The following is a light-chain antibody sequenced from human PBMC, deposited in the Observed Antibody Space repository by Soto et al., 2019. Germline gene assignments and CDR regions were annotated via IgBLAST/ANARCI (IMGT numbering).Light chain of an antibody. Sequence: YELTQPPSVSVSPGQTASITCSGDKLGDKYACWYQQKPGQSPVLVIYQDSKRPSGIPERFSGSNSGNTATLTISGTQAMDEANYYCQAWDSSTGVFGTGTKLTVL. V-gene: IGLV3-1*01. CDR1: KLGDKY. J-gene: IGLJ1*01. CDR2: QDS. CDR3: QAWDSSTGV.